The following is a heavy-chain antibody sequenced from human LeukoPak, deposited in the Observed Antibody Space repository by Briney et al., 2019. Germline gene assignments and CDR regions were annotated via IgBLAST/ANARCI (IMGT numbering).Heavy chain of an antibody. CDR2: ISGNSAYI. D-gene: IGHD2-2*01. V-gene: IGHV3-21*01. J-gene: IGHJ4*02. CDR3: VREPYSGSSAGFDY. CDR1: GFTFRSYW. Sequence: PGGSLRLSCAASGFTFRSYWMSWVRQAPGKGLEWVSSISGNSAYIFYAGSVKGRFTISRDNAQNSLYLQMNSLRAEDTALYYCVREPYSGSSAGFDYWGQGTLVTVSS.